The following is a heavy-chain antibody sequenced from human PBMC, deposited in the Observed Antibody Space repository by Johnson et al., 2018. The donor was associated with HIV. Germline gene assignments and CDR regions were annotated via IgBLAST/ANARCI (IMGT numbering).Heavy chain of an antibody. CDR3: ARSRWGSTLGALDI. D-gene: IGHD1-26*01. CDR1: GFTFTTYD. CDR2: IGTGGDT. Sequence: VLLVESVGGVVQPGRSLRLSCAASGFTFTTYDMHWVRQGTGNGLEWVSGIGTGGDTHYPDSVKGRFTISRENAKNSLYLQMNSLRSGDTAVYYCARSRWGSTLGALDIWGQGTMVTVSS. J-gene: IGHJ3*02. V-gene: IGHV3-13*01.